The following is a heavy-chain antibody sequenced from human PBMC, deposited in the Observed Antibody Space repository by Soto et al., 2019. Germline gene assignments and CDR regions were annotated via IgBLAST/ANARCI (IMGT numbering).Heavy chain of an antibody. CDR1: GGSISSGGYY. Sequence: QVQLQESGPGLVKPSQTLSLTCTVSGGSISSGGYYWSWIRQHPGKGLEWIGYIYYSGSTYYNPSLNGRVTISVDTSKNQFSLKLSSVTAADTAVYYCARDAAVPGYCSGGSCFEIRVFDYWGQGTLVTVSS. CDR2: IYYSGST. V-gene: IGHV4-31*03. D-gene: IGHD2-15*01. J-gene: IGHJ4*02. CDR3: ARDAAVPGYCSGGSCFEIRVFDY.